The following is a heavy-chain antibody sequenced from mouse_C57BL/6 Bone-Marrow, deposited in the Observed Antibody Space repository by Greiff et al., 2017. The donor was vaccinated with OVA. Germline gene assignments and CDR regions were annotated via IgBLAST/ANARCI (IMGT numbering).Heavy chain of an antibody. Sequence: VQLQQSGAELVRPGASVTLSCKASGYTFTDYEMHWVKQTPVHGLEWIGAIDPETGGTAYNQKFKGKAILTADKSSSTAYMELRSLTSEYSAFYYCTRLFITTEDWYFDVWGTGTTVTVSS. CDR3: TRLFITTEDWYFDV. V-gene: IGHV1-15*01. D-gene: IGHD1-1*01. J-gene: IGHJ1*03. CDR2: IDPETGGT. CDR1: GYTFTDYE.